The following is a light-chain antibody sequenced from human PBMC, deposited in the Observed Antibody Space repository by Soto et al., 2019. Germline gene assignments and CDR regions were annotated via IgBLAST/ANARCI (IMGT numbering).Light chain of an antibody. CDR2: EVS. V-gene: IGLV2-14*01. Sequence: QSVLTQPASVSGSPGQSITISCTGTSSDVGGYNYVSWYQQHPGKAPKLMIYEVSNRPSGVSNRFSGSKSGNTASLTISGLQAEDEADYYCSSHRSGNTYVFGTGTKVTVL. CDR3: SSHRSGNTYV. CDR1: SSDVGGYNY. J-gene: IGLJ1*01.